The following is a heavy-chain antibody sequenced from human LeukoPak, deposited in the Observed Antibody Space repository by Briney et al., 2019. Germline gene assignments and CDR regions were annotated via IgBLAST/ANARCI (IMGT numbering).Heavy chain of an antibody. CDR1: GFTVSSNF. D-gene: IGHD5-18*01. CDR2: IYTGGNT. Sequence: GGSLRLSCAASGFTVSSNFMSWVRQAPGRGLEWVSVIYTGGNTYYSDSVRGRFAISRDNSKNTLYLQMNSLRPEDTAVYYCAREGHSYGPFDYWGQGALVTVSS. V-gene: IGHV3-53*05. J-gene: IGHJ4*02. CDR3: AREGHSYGPFDY.